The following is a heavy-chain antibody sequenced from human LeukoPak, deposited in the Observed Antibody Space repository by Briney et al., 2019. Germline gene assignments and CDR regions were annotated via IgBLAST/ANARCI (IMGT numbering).Heavy chain of an antibody. Sequence: GRSLRLSCAASGFTFSTYGLHWVRQVPSKGLEWVAVIWHDGSNKYYGDSVKGRFTISRDNSKNTLYLQMNSLRAEDTAVYYCARAVGPFDYWGQGTLVTVSS. J-gene: IGHJ4*02. CDR3: ARAVGPFDY. D-gene: IGHD1-26*01. CDR1: GFTFSTYG. CDR2: IWHDGSNK. V-gene: IGHV3-33*01.